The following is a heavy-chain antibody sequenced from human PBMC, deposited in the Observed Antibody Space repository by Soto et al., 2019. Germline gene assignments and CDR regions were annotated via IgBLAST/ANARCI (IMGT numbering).Heavy chain of an antibody. V-gene: IGHV2-26*01. D-gene: IGHD4-17*01. J-gene: IGHJ5*02. Sequence: ESGPTLVNPTETLTLTCTVSGFSLSDTKLGVTWIRQPPGKALDWLGYISSNGETSFNPSLKTRLSIFKDTSQSLVVLTMTNVDPVDTATYYCARIIADPGAYYWFDAWGQGTLVTVSS. CDR2: ISSNGET. CDR3: ARIIADPGAYYWFDA. CDR1: GFSLSDTKLG.